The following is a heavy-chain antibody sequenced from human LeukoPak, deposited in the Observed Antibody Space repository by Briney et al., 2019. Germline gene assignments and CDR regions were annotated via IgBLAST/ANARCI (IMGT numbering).Heavy chain of an antibody. CDR2: IKQDGSEK. J-gene: IGHJ4*02. V-gene: IGHV3-7*01. Sequence: GGSLRLSCEATGFTFSSYWMSWVRQAPGKGLEWVANIKQDGSEKYYVDSVKGRFTISRDNAKNSLYLQMNSLRAEDTAVYYCALVDGYSNKNWGQGTLVTVSS. D-gene: IGHD5-12*01. CDR3: ALVDGYSNKN. CDR1: GFTFSSYW.